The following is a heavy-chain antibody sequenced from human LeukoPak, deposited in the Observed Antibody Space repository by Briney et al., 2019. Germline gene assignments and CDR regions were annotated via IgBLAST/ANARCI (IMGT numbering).Heavy chain of an antibody. V-gene: IGHV1-18*01. Sequence: EASVKVSCKASGYTFTSYGISWVRQAPGQGLEWMGWISAYNGNTNYAQKLQGRVTMTTDTSTSTAYMELRSPRSDDTAVYYCARDPMYYYDSSGQNLDYWGQGTLVTVSS. CDR3: ARDPMYYYDSSGQNLDY. J-gene: IGHJ4*02. CDR1: GYTFTSYG. D-gene: IGHD3-22*01. CDR2: ISAYNGNT.